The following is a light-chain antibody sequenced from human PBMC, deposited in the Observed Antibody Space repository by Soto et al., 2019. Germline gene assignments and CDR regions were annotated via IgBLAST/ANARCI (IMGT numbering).Light chain of an antibody. CDR2: KAS. CDR1: QTISSW. CDR3: QRYNSYSEA. Sequence: DIQMTQSPSTLSASLGDRVTITCGASQTISSWFAWYQQKPGKAPKLLIYKASTLKSGVPSRFSGSGSGTEFTLTISSLQPDDFATYYCQRYNSYSEAFGQGTKVDIK. J-gene: IGKJ1*01. V-gene: IGKV1-5*03.